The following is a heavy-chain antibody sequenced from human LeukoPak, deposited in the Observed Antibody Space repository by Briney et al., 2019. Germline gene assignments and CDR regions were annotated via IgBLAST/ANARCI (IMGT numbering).Heavy chain of an antibody. CDR2: IYYSGST. Sequence: PSETLSLTCTVSGGSISSSSYYWGWIRQPPGKGLEWIGSIYYSGSTYYNPSLKSRVTISVDTSKNQFSLKLSPVTAADTAVYYCAKFLPYYYDSSGYANAFEIWGQGTMVTVSS. CDR3: AKFLPYYYDSSGYANAFEI. V-gene: IGHV4-39*07. CDR1: GGSISSSSYY. D-gene: IGHD3-22*01. J-gene: IGHJ3*02.